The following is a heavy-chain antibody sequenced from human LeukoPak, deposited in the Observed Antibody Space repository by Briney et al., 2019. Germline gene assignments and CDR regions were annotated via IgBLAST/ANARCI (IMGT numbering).Heavy chain of an antibody. CDR2: INPNSGGT. CDR3: ARGSITGFWSGYFSY. CDR1: GYTFTGYY. V-gene: IGHV1-2*02. J-gene: IGHJ4*02. D-gene: IGHD3-3*01. Sequence: GESLKISCKGSGYTFTGYYMHWVRQAPGQGLEWMGWINPNSGGTNYAQKFQGRVTMTRDTSISTAYMELSRLRSDDTAVYYCARGSITGFWSGYFSYWGQGTLVTVSS.